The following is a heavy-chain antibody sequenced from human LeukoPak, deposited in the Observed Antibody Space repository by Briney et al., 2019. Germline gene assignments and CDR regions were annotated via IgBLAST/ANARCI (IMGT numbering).Heavy chain of an antibody. D-gene: IGHD5-18*01. Sequence: GGSLRLSCAASGFTFSSYAMSWVRQAPGKGLEWVSAISGGGGSTYYADSVKGRFTISRDNSKNTLYLQMNSVKAEDTAVYYCAKERYSYGDWRYFDYLGQGTLVTVSS. V-gene: IGHV3-23*01. CDR1: GFTFSSYA. J-gene: IGHJ4*02. CDR2: ISGGGGST. CDR3: AKERYSYGDWRYFDY.